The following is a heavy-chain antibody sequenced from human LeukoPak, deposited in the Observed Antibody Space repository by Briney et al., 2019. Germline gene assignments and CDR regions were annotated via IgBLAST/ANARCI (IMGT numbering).Heavy chain of an antibody. D-gene: IGHD4-23*01. Sequence: SETLSLTCTVSGGSISSYYWSWIRQPPGKGLEWIGYIYYSGSTNYNPSLKSRVTISVDTSKNQFSLKLSSVTAADTAVYYCARDYGGNSGDAFDIWGQGTMVTVSS. CDR1: GGSISSYY. V-gene: IGHV4-59*01. CDR3: ARDYGGNSGDAFDI. CDR2: IYYSGST. J-gene: IGHJ3*02.